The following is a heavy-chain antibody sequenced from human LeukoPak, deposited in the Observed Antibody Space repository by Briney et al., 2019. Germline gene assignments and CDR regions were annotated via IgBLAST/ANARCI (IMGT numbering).Heavy chain of an antibody. CDR3: AKEIPPYSGNLYYYGMDV. Sequence: PGGSLRLSCAASGFTFDDYAMHWVRQAPGKGLEWVSSITWNSGTKAYADSVKGRFTISGDNAKNSLYLQMNSLRTEDTALYYCAKEIPPYSGNLYYYGMDVWGQGTTVTVSS. CDR2: ITWNSGTK. D-gene: IGHD1-26*01. V-gene: IGHV3-9*01. CDR1: GFTFDDYA. J-gene: IGHJ6*02.